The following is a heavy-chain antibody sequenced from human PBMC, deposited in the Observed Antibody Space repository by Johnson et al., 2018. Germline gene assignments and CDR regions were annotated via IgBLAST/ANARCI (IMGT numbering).Heavy chain of an antibody. CDR2: ISYDGSNK. V-gene: IGHV3-30*18. CDR1: GFTFRSYG. D-gene: IGHD3-22*01. Sequence: QVQLVESGGGVVQPGRSLRLSCAASGFTFRSYGMHWVRQAPGKGLEWVAVISYDGSNKYYADSVKGRFTISRDNSKNSLYLQMNSLRAEDTALYYCAKDIGSVYYDSSGYYLGAFDIWGQGTMVTVSS. J-gene: IGHJ3*02. CDR3: AKDIGSVYYDSSGYYLGAFDI.